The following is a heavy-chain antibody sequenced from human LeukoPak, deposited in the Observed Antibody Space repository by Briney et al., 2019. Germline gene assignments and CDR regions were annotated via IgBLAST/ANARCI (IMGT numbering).Heavy chain of an antibody. J-gene: IGHJ6*03. CDR1: GYTFTSYD. CDR2: MNPNSGNT. Sequence: ASVKVSCKASGYTFTSYDINWVRQATGQGLEWMGWMNPNSGNTGYAQKFQGRVTMTRNTSISTAYMELSSLRSEDTAVYYCARDPRIGPYYYDYYMDVWGKGATVTLSS. CDR3: ARDPRIGPYYYDYYMDV. D-gene: IGHD2/OR15-2a*01. V-gene: IGHV1-8*01.